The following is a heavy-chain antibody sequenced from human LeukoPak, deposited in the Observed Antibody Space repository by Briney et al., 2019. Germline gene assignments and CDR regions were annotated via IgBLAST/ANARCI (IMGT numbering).Heavy chain of an antibody. V-gene: IGHV4-39*07. CDR1: GGSISSSSYY. D-gene: IGHD6-19*01. Sequence: SETLSLTCTVSGGSISSSSYYWGWIRQPPGKGLEWIGSIYYSGSTYYNPSLKSRVTILVDTSKNQFSLKLSSVTAADTAVYYCATYSSGWYPFDYWGQGTLVTVSS. J-gene: IGHJ4*02. CDR3: ATYSSGWYPFDY. CDR2: IYYSGST.